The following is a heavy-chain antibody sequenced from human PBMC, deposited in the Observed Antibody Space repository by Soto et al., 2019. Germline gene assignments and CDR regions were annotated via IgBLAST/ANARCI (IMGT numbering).Heavy chain of an antibody. Sequence: GGSLRLSCAASGFTFDDHAMHWVRQAPGKGLEWVSGISWNSGSIGYADSVKGRFTISRDNAKNSLYLQMNSLRAEDTALYYCAKGPGRYYYYGMDVWGQGTTVTVSS. D-gene: IGHD1-26*01. CDR2: ISWNSGSI. CDR1: GFTFDDHA. V-gene: IGHV3-9*01. CDR3: AKGPGRYYYYGMDV. J-gene: IGHJ6*02.